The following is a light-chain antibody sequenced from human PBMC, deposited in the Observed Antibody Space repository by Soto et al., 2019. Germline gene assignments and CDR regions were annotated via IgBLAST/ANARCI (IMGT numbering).Light chain of an antibody. Sequence: ENVLTQSPVTLSLSPGERATLSCRASQSVDSSYLAWYQQKPGQAPRLLIYGTSSRATGIPDRFSGSGSGTDFTLTINILEPEDFAVYYCQQFADSLYTFGQGTKLEIK. CDR1: QSVDSSY. V-gene: IGKV3-20*01. CDR2: GTS. CDR3: QQFADSLYT. J-gene: IGKJ2*01.